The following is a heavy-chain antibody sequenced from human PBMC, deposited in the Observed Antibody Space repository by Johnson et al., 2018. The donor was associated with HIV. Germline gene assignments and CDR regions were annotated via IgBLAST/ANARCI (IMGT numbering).Heavy chain of an antibody. D-gene: IGHD6-6*01. J-gene: IGHJ3*02. CDR1: GFTISRNY. V-gene: IGHV3-66*01. Sequence: VQLVESGGGLVQPGGSLRLSCAASGFTISRNYMSWVRQAPGKGLEWVSLIYSGGSTYYTDSVKGRFTISRDNSKNTLYLQMNSLRAEDTAVYYCAKASIAVRSAFDIWGQGTMVTVSS. CDR2: IYSGGST. CDR3: AKASIAVRSAFDI.